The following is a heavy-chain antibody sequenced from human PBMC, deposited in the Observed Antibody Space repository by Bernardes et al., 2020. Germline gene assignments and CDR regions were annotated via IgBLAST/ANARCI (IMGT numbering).Heavy chain of an antibody. CDR3: AKARASLGFCSGYYIPDAFDI. CDR2: ISGSGGST. J-gene: IGHJ3*02. D-gene: IGHD3-3*01. Sequence: GGSLRLSCAASGFTFSSYAMSWVRQAPGKGLEWVSEISGSGGSTYYADSVKGRFTISRDNSKNTLYLQMNSLRAEDTAVYYCAKARASLGFCSGYYIPDAFDIWGQGTMVTVSS. V-gene: IGHV3-23*01. CDR1: GFTFSSYA.